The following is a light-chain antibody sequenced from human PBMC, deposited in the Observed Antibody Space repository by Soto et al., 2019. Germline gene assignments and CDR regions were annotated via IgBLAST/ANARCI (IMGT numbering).Light chain of an antibody. CDR1: SSNIGAGYD. CDR2: GNS. J-gene: IGLJ2*01. Sequence: QSVLTQPPPVSGAPGQRVTISCTGSSSNIGAGYDVHWYQQLPGTAPKLLIYGNSNRPSGVPDRFSGSKSGTSASLAITGLQAEDEGDYYCQSYDSSLSGSVVFGGGTKLTVL. CDR3: QSYDSSLSGSVV. V-gene: IGLV1-40*01.